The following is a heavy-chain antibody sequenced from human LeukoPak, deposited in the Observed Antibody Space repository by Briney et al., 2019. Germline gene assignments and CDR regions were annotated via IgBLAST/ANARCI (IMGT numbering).Heavy chain of an antibody. V-gene: IGHV4-38-2*02. J-gene: IGHJ4*02. Sequence: SETLSLPCVVSGFSIISGYYWGWIRQPPGKGLEWIGNIHPSGTMFHNSSLNSRVTMSIDTSKNQFSLKLSSVTAADTAVYYCAREAERRVVNWGQGTLVTVSS. CDR3: AREAERRVVN. D-gene: IGHD1-1*01. CDR2: IHPSGTM. CDR1: GFSIISGYY.